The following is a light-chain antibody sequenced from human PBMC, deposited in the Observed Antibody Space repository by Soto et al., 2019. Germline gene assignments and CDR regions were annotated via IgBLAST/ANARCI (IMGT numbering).Light chain of an antibody. CDR1: NSDVGDYNF. V-gene: IGLV2-23*03. CDR2: EGT. CDR3: YSFAGSNTFSYV. Sequence: QSVLTQPASVSGSLGQSITISCTATNSDVGDYNFVSWFQQHPDKAPKVILYEGTKRPSGVSPRFSGSQSGNTASLTISGLQAEDEAVYFCYSFAGSNTFSYVFGPGTKLTVL. J-gene: IGLJ1*01.